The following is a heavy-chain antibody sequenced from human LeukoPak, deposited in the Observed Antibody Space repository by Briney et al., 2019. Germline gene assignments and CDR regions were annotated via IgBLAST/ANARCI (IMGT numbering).Heavy chain of an antibody. CDR1: GFTFSSYS. D-gene: IGHD3-10*01. V-gene: IGHV3-48*01. CDR3: ARDWVRGVMRYYYYGMDV. J-gene: IGHJ6*02. CDR2: ISSSSSTI. Sequence: QTGGSLRLSCAASGFTFSSYSMNWVRQAPGKGLEWVSYISSSSSTIYYADSVKGRFTISRDNAKNSLYLQMNSLRAEDTAVYYCARDWVRGVMRYYYYGMDVWGQGTTVTVSS.